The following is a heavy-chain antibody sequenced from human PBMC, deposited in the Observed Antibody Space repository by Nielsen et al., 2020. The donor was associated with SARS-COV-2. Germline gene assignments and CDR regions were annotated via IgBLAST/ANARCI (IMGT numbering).Heavy chain of an antibody. V-gene: IGHV1-69*06. J-gene: IGHJ6*02. CDR2: IIPFFGTP. Sequence: WVRQAPGQGLEWMGGIIPFFGTPNYAQKFQDRVTISADKSTSTAYMELSGLRSDDSAVYYCEGVDVWGQGTTVTVSS. CDR3: EGVDV.